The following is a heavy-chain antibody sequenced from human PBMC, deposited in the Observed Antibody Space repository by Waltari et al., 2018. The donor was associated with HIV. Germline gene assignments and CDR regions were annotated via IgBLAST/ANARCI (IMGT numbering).Heavy chain of an antibody. CDR1: GATLTPLS. V-gene: IGHV1-24*01. D-gene: IGHD5-12*01. CDR3: ATSGHGGPYYYYGLDV. Sequence: QVHLLQSGAAVKAPGSSVKVSCTLSGATLTPLSVPWRRPAPGKGLEWMGGFDPEDGETIHAQKFQDRVTMTEDTSTDTAYMELSSLTSEDTAVYFCATSGHGGPYYYYGLDVWGQGTTVTVSS. CDR2: FDPEDGET. J-gene: IGHJ6*02.